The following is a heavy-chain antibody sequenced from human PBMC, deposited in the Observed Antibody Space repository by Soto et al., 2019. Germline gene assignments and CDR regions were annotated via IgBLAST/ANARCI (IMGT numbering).Heavy chain of an antibody. D-gene: IGHD2-2*01. CDR2: FDPSDSYT. Sequence: PGESLKISCKGSGYSFTSYWISWVRQMPGKGLEWMGRFDPSDSYTNYSPSFQGHVTISADKSISTAYLQWSSLKASDTAMYYCASSPRGYCSSTSCRELGNYYGMDVWGQGTTVTASS. CDR3: ASSPRGYCSSTSCRELGNYYGMDV. CDR1: GYSFTSYW. V-gene: IGHV5-10-1*01. J-gene: IGHJ6*02.